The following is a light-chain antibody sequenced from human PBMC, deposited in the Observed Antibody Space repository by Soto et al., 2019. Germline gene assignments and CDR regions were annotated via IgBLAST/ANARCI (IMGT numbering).Light chain of an antibody. CDR1: QSVLYSSNNENY. J-gene: IGKJ3*01. CDR3: QQFYTTPFT. V-gene: IGKV4-1*01. Sequence: DIVMTQPPDSLSVSLGERATINCKSSQSVLYSSNNENYLAWYQQKPGQPPKMLIYWASIRESGVPDRFSGSGSGTNFTLTTRSLQAEDVAVYFCQQFYTTPFTFGPGTKVDIK. CDR2: WAS.